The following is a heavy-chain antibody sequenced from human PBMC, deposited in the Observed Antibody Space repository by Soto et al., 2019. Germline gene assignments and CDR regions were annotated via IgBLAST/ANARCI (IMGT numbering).Heavy chain of an antibody. D-gene: IGHD6-19*01. CDR3: AKALSSHSSGWSPFDY. V-gene: IGHV3-30*18. J-gene: IGHJ4*01. Sequence: QVQLVESGGGVVQPGRSLRLSCSASGFTFSSYAMYWVRQAPGKGLAWVAVISYDGTNKYYADSVKGRFTISRYNSKNTLYLQMESLRAEDTAVYYCAKALSSHSSGWSPFDYWGHGPLVTISS. CDR1: GFTFSSYA. CDR2: ISYDGTNK.